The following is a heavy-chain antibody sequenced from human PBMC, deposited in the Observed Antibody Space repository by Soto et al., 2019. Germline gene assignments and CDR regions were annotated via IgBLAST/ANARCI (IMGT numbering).Heavy chain of an antibody. V-gene: IGHV4-34*11. Sequence: QVQLQQWGAGLLKPSETLSLTCAVYGGSFSGYYWSWIRQPPGKGLEWIGYIYYSGSTNYNPSLKSRVTISVDTSKNQFSLKLSSVTAADTAVYYCARDRSGYSSGWYFYYYGMDVWGQGTTVTVSS. CDR1: GGSFSGYY. J-gene: IGHJ6*02. CDR2: IYYSGST. D-gene: IGHD6-19*01. CDR3: ARDRSGYSSGWYFYYYGMDV.